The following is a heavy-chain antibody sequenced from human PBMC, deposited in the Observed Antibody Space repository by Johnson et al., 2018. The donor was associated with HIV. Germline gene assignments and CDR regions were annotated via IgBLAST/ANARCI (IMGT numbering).Heavy chain of an antibody. V-gene: IGHV3-11*01. Sequence: QVQLVESGGGLVKTGGSLRFSCAASGFTFSEYYMSWIRQAPGKGLEWVSYISSSGSTIYYADSVKGRFTISRDNAKNSLYLQLNSLNAEDTALYYCAKDGRGYCTASFDSWGQGTIVTVAS. CDR2: ISSSGSTI. CDR3: AKDGRGYCTASFDS. CDR1: GFTFSEYY. J-gene: IGHJ3*02. D-gene: IGHD6-13*01.